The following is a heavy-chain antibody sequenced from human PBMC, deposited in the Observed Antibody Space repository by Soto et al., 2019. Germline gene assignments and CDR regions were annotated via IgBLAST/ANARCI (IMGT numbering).Heavy chain of an antibody. Sequence: GGSLRLSCAASGFTFSSYAMSWVRQAPGKGLEWVSAISGSGGSTYYADSVKGRFTISRDNSKNTLYLQMNSLRAEETAVYYCAKMGYYYDSSGYYLSSEYYYYGMDVWGKGTTVTVSS. D-gene: IGHD3-22*01. CDR1: GFTFSSYA. CDR3: AKMGYYYDSSGYYLSSEYYYYGMDV. CDR2: ISGSGGST. J-gene: IGHJ6*04. V-gene: IGHV3-23*01.